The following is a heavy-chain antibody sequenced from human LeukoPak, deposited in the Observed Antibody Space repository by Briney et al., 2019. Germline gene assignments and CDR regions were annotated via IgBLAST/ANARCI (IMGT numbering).Heavy chain of an antibody. V-gene: IGHV3-7*01. D-gene: IGHD5-24*01. CDR1: GFTFSSYW. J-gene: IGHJ3*02. Sequence: GGSLRLSCAASGFTFSSYWMSWVRQAPGKGLEWVANIKQDGSEKYYVDSAKGRFTISRDNAKNSLYLQMNSLRAEDTAVYYCARDWVEMATISYAFDIWGQGTMVTVSS. CDR3: ARDWVEMATISYAFDI. CDR2: IKQDGSEK.